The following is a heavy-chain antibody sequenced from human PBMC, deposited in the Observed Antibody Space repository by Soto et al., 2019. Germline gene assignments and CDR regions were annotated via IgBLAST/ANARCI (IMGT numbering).Heavy chain of an antibody. J-gene: IGHJ2*01. CDR1: GYTFASYG. CDR2: ISAYNGNT. D-gene: IGHD6-19*01. V-gene: IGHV1-18*04. CDR3: ARDYSSGLWYFDL. Sequence: GASVKVSCKASGYTFASYGISWVRQAPGQGLEWMGWISAYNGNTNYAQELQGRVTMTTDTSTSTAYMELRSLRSDDTAVYYCARDYSSGLWYFDLWGRGTLVTVSS.